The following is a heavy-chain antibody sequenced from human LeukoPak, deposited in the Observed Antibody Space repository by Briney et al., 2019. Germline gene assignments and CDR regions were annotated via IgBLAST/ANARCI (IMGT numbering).Heavy chain of an antibody. V-gene: IGHV4-34*01. CDR1: GGSFSGYY. CDR2: INHSGST. Sequence: SETLSLTCAVYGGSFSGYYWSWIRQPPGKGLEWIGEINHSGSTNYNPSLKSRVTISVDTSKNQFSLKLSSVTAADTAVYYCRTTGTSPLRGDFDYWGQGTQVTVSS. J-gene: IGHJ4*02. D-gene: IGHD4-17*01. CDR3: RTTGTSPLRGDFDY.